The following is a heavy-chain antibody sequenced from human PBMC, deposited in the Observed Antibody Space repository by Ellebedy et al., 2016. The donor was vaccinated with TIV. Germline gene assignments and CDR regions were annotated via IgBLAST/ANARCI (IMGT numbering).Heavy chain of an antibody. Sequence: GESLKISXAASGFTFSDYYMSCVRQAPGKGLEWVANIKQDGSEKYYVDSVKGRFTISRDNAKNSLYLQMNSLRAEDTAVYYCARDRYGNYDFWSGDYYYYYMDVWGKGTTVTVSS. CDR2: IKQDGSEK. D-gene: IGHD3-3*01. J-gene: IGHJ6*03. CDR3: ARDRYGNYDFWSGDYYYYYMDV. V-gene: IGHV3-7*01. CDR1: GFTFSDYY.